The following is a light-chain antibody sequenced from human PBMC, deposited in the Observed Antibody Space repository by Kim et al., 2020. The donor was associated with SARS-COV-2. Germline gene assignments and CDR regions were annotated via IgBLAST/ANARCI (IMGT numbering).Light chain of an antibody. CDR2: TAS. J-gene: IGKJ1*01. V-gene: IGKV1-39*01. CDR1: QDISRY. Sequence: DIQMTQSPSSLSASVGDRVTITCRASQDISRYLNWYQQKPGKAPKLLIYTASSLQSGVPSRFTGSGSETDFTLTITSLQPENFATYYCQQTSSAPRTFGQWTKVDIQ. CDR3: QQTSSAPRT.